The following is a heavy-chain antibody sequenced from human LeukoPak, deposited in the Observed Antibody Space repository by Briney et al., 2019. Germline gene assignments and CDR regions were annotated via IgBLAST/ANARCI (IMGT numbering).Heavy chain of an antibody. CDR3: AKDRGSGTPDAYFDY. V-gene: IGHV3-30*18. J-gene: IGHJ4*02. CDR1: GFTFSSYS. D-gene: IGHD3-10*01. CDR2: ISYDGSNN. Sequence: PGGSLRLSCAASGFTFSSYSMHWVRQAPGKGLEWVAVISYDGSNNYYSHSVKGPFTISTDNSKHTLYLQMNSLRAEDTAVYDCAKDRGSGTPDAYFDYWGQGTMVTVSS.